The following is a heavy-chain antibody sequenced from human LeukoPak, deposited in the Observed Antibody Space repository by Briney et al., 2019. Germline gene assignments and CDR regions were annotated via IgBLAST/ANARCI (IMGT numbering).Heavy chain of an antibody. CDR3: ARGLIFFLAAGTWDYYGMDV. J-gene: IGHJ6*02. Sequence: GGSLRLSCAASGFTFSSYAMHWVRQAPGKGLEWVAVISYDGSNKYYADSVKGRFTISRDNSKNTLYLQMNSLRAEDTAVHYCARGLIFFLAAGTWDYYGMDVWGQGTTVTVSS. CDR1: GFTFSSYA. V-gene: IGHV3-30*04. D-gene: IGHD6-13*01. CDR2: ISYDGSNK.